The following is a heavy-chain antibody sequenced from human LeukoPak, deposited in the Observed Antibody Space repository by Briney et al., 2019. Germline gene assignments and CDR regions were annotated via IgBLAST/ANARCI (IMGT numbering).Heavy chain of an antibody. J-gene: IGHJ4*02. V-gene: IGHV3-7*05. CDR1: GFTFSSYW. CDR3: ARGGYIHPIYI. Sequence: QPGGSLRLSCAASGFTFSSYWMSWVRQAPGKGLEWVANIKQDGSEKYYVDSVKGRFTISRDNAKKSLYMQMNSLRGEDTAVYYCARGGYIHPIYIWGQRTLVTVSS. D-gene: IGHD1-1*01. CDR2: IKQDGSEK.